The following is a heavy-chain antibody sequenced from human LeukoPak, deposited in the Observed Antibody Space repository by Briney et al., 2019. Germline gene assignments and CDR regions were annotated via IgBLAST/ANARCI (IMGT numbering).Heavy chain of an antibody. J-gene: IGHJ6*04. CDR3: ARDGGPYCSSTSCYYGMDV. V-gene: IGHV4-61*01. Sequence: PSETLSLTCTVSGGSVSSGSYYWSWIRQPPGKGLEWIGYIYYNGSTNYNPSLKSRVTISVDTSKNQFSLKLSSVTAADTAVYYCARDGGPYCSSTSCYYGMDVWGKGTTVTVSP. CDR2: IYYNGST. CDR1: GGSVSSGSYY. D-gene: IGHD2-2*01.